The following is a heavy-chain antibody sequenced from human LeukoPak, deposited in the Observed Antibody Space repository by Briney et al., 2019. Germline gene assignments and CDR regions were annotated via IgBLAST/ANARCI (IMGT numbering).Heavy chain of an antibody. CDR3: ARLSGRDYSFDY. D-gene: IGHD2-21*01. CDR2: IYYSGST. Sequence: SETLSLTCTVSGGSIRRYYWSWIRQPPGKGLDWIGFIYYSGSTKYNLSLKSRVTISVDTSKNQFSLKLSSLTAAHPSLYYCARLSGRDYSFDYSGEGTLVTLSS. J-gene: IGHJ4*01. CDR1: GGSIRRYY. V-gene: IGHV4-59*01.